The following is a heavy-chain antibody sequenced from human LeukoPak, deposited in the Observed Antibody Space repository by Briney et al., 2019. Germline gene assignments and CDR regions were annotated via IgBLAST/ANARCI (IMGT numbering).Heavy chain of an antibody. CDR2: ISAYNGNT. D-gene: IGHD3-10*01. V-gene: IGHV1-18*01. CDR3: ARINMENWFDP. CDR1: GYTFTSYG. J-gene: IGHJ5*02. Sequence: ASEKVSCKASGYTFTSYGISWVRQAPGQGLEWMGWISAYNGNTNYAQKLQGRVTMTTDTSTSTAYMELRSLRSDDTAVYHCARINMENWFDPWGQGTLVTVSS.